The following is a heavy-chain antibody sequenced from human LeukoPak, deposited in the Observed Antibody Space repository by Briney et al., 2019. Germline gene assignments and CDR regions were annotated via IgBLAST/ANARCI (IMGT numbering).Heavy chain of an antibody. CDR3: ARCPWFGELPHPAYGMDV. CDR1: GFTFSSYW. Sequence: GGSLRLSCAASGFTFSSYWMSWVRQAPGKGLEWVANIKQDGSEKYYVDSVEGRFTISRDNAKNSLYLQMNSLRAEDTAVYYCARCPWFGELPHPAYGMDVWGKGTTVTVSS. V-gene: IGHV3-7*03. D-gene: IGHD3-10*01. CDR2: IKQDGSEK. J-gene: IGHJ6*04.